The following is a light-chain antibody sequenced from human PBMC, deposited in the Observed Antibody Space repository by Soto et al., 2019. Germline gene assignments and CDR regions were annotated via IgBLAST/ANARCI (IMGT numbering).Light chain of an antibody. CDR2: EAS. V-gene: IGKV1-5*03. Sequence: DVQMTQSPSTLSASVGDRVTITCRASESVNRVLAWYQQQPGKAPKLLIYEASRLESGVPSRCSGSGSGTDFTRTISSLLPDDFATYYCQQYNNFPSFGQGTKV. J-gene: IGKJ1*01. CDR1: ESVNRV. CDR3: QQYNNFPS.